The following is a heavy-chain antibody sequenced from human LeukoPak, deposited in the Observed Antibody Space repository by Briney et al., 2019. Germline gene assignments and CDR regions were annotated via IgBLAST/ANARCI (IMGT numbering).Heavy chain of an antibody. Sequence: SETLSLTCAVYGGSFSGYYWSWIRQPPGKGLEWIGEINHSGSTNYNPSLKSRVTISVDTSKNQFSLKLSSVTAADTAVYYCARRGPYSRSRFDYWGQGTLVTVSS. CDR2: INHSGST. CDR3: ARRGPYSRSRFDY. V-gene: IGHV4-34*01. CDR1: GGSFSGYY. J-gene: IGHJ4*02. D-gene: IGHD2-21*01.